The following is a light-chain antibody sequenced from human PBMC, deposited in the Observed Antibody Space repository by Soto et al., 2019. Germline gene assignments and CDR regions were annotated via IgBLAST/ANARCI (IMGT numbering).Light chain of an antibody. V-gene: IGLV2-14*01. CDR3: SSYTRSSTVV. CDR1: SRDVGGYNY. CDR2: EVS. Sequence: QSALTQPASVSGSPGQSITISCTGTSRDVGGYNYVSWHQQHPGKAPKVIITEVSNRPSGVSNRFSGSKSGNTASLTISGLQAEDEADYYCSSYTRSSTVVFGGGTKLTVL. J-gene: IGLJ2*01.